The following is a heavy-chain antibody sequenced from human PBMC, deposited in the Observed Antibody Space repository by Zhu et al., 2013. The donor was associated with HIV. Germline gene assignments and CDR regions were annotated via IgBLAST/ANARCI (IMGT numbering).Heavy chain of an antibody. CDR1: GYRFTAYY. CDR3: ARDPSTRYYTDV. D-gene: IGHD3-9*01. CDR2: MNPKNGGT. Sequence: QVQLVQSGAEVKKPGASVTVSCRPSGYRFTAYYIHWVRQAPGKGIEWMGWMNPKNGGTKMAQTFQGRVIMTRDTSVNTVYMELRSLTSDDTAVYYCARDPSTRYYTDVWGQRDHGSSSP. J-gene: IGHJ6*03. V-gene: IGHV1-2*02.